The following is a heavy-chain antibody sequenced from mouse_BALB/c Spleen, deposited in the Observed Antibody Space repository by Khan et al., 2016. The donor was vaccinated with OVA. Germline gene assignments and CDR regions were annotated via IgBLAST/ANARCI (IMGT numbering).Heavy chain of an antibody. CDR1: GYTFTSYT. CDR3: VRDGAYHRNDGWVAY. Sequence: QVQLQQPGAELARPGASVKMSCKASGYTFTSYTIHWIKKRPGQGLEWIGYINPSNGYTNYNQKFKDKATLTTDQSSTTAYLQLSSLTSDDSAVYNCVRDGAYHRNDGWVAYWGQGTLVTVSA. J-gene: IGHJ3*01. CDR2: INPSNGYT. V-gene: IGHV1-4*01. D-gene: IGHD2-14*01.